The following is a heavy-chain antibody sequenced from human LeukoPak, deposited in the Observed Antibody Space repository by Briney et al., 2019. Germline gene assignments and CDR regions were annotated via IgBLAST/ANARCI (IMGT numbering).Heavy chain of an antibody. CDR3: AKARGEQNGANNY. CDR2: IRSKANNYAT. CDR1: GFTFSGST. J-gene: IGHJ4*02. D-gene: IGHD4/OR15-4a*01. Sequence: GGSLRLSCAASGFTFSGSTMHWVRQASGKGLEWVGRIRSKANNYATAYATSVKGRFTLSRDDSKNTAYLQMNSLKTEDTAVYYCAKARGEQNGANNYWGQGTLVTVS. V-gene: IGHV3-73*01.